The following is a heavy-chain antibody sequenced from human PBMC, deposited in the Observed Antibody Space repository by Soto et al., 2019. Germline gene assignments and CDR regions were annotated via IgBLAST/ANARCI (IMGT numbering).Heavy chain of an antibody. D-gene: IGHD2-21*02. J-gene: IGHJ6*02. V-gene: IGHV1-69*13. CDR3: ASGSSREHIVVVTATHPNYYYYYGMDV. CDR2: IIPIFGTA. CDR1: GGTFSSYA. Sequence: GASVNVSCKASGGTFSSYAISWVRHAPGQGLEWMGGIIPIFGTANYAQKFQGRVTITADESTSTAYMELSSLRSEDTAVYYCASGSSREHIVVVTATHPNYYYYYGMDVWGQGTTVTVSS.